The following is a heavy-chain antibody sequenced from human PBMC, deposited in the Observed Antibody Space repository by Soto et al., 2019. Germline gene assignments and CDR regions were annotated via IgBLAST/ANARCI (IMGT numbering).Heavy chain of an antibody. J-gene: IGHJ4*02. V-gene: IGHV4-4*02. Sequence: QVQLQESGPGLVKPSGILSLPCAVSGCSISSSNWWSWVRQPPGEGLEWIGESYHSGSTNYSPSLKSRVTISVDKSKHQFSLKLSSVTAADTAVYYCARVYDSSGYYGSYWGQGTLVTVSS. CDR3: ARVYDSSGYYGSY. D-gene: IGHD3-22*01. CDR2: SYHSGST. CDR1: GCSISSSNW.